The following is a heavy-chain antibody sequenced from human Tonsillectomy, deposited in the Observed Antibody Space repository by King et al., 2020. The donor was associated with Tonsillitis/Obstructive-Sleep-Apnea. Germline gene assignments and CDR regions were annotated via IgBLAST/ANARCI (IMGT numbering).Heavy chain of an antibody. CDR1: GFTFNSYY. D-gene: IGHD2-15*01. CDR2: ISSGSTYM. J-gene: IGHJ3*02. Sequence: VQLVESGGRLVKPGGSLRLSCAASGFTFNSYYMNWVRQAPGRGLEWVSSISSGSTYMYYTDSVKGRFTISRDNAKNSLFLQMNSLRAEDTAVYYCASEDIEKGDAFDIWGQGTTVTVSS. CDR3: ASEDIEKGDAFDI. V-gene: IGHV3-21*01.